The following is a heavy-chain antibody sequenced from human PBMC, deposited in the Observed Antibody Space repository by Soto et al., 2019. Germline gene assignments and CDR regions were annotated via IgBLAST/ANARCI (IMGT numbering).Heavy chain of an antibody. CDR3: ARYVYSNYAFDY. CDR2: ISYDGSNT. CDR1: GFTFSSYA. Sequence: QVQLVESGGGVVQPGRSLRLSCSASGFTFSSYAMHWVRQAPGKRLEWVAVISYDGSNTYYADSVKGRFTISRDNSKNTLYLQMNSLRAEDTAVYYCARYVYSNYAFDYWGQGTLVTVS. D-gene: IGHD4-4*01. J-gene: IGHJ4*02. V-gene: IGHV3-30-3*01.